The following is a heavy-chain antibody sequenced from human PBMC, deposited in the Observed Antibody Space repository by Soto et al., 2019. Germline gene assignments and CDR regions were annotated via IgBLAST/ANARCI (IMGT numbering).Heavy chain of an antibody. V-gene: IGHV3-11*01. D-gene: IGHD3-3*01. J-gene: IGHJ4*02. Sequence: PGGSLRLSCAASGFTFSSYAMSWIRQAPGKGLEWVSYISSSGSTIYYADSVKGRFTISRDNAKNSLYLQMNSLRAEDTAVYYCASVKLGGYYDFWSGHDYWGQGTLVTVSS. CDR3: ASVKLGGYYDFWSGHDY. CDR1: GFTFSSYA. CDR2: ISSSGSTI.